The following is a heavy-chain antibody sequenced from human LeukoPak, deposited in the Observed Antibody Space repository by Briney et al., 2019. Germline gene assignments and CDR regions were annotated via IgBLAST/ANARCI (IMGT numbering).Heavy chain of an antibody. D-gene: IGHD2-2*01. CDR3: ARNLVPDATPLHMDV. V-gene: IGHV1-2*02. Sequence: ASVKVSGKAAGYTFTAYYRHWLRQAPGQGLEWMGWINPNSGGTNYAQKFQGRVTMTRDTSISTAYMELSRPRSDDTAVYYCARNLVPDATPLHMDVWGQGTTVTVSS. CDR1: GYTFTAYY. CDR2: INPNSGGT. J-gene: IGHJ6*02.